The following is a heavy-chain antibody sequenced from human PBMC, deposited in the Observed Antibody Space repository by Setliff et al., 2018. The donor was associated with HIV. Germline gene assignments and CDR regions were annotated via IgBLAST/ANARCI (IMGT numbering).Heavy chain of an antibody. CDR3: ARDPGKGEAPRIQLWFGYFDY. D-gene: IGHD5-18*01. Sequence: GGSLRLSCAASGFTFSSYSMNWVRQAPGKGLEWVSSISSSSSYIYYADSVKGRFTISRDNAKNSLYLQMNSLRAEDTAVYYCARDPGKGEAPRIQLWFGYFDYWGQERWSPSPQ. J-gene: IGHJ4*01. V-gene: IGHV3-21*01. CDR2: ISSSSSYI. CDR1: GFTFSSYS.